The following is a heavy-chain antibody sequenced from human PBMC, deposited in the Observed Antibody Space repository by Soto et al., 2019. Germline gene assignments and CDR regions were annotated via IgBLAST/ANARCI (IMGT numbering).Heavy chain of an antibody. J-gene: IGHJ4*02. CDR2: MNPNSGNT. CDR3: ATARYYYDSSGYNRPDY. V-gene: IGHV1-8*01. D-gene: IGHD3-22*01. Sequence: ASVKVSCKASGYTFTSYDINWVRQATGQGLEWMGWMNPNSGNTGYAQKFQGRVTMTRNTSISTAYMELSSLRSEDTAVYYCATARYYYDSSGYNRPDYWGQGTLVTVSS. CDR1: GYTFTSYD.